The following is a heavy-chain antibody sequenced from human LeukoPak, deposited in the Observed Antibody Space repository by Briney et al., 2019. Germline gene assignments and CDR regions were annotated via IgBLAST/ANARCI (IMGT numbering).Heavy chain of an antibody. CDR1: GGSFSGYY. CDR3: ARGRGYCDY. J-gene: IGHJ4*02. D-gene: IGHD2-15*01. V-gene: IGHV4-34*01. Sequence: SETLSLTCAVYGGSFSGYYWSWIRQPPGKGLEWIGEINHSGSTNYNPSLKSRVTTSVDTSKNQFSLKLSSVTAADTAVYYCARGRGYCDYWGQGTLVTVSS. CDR2: INHSGST.